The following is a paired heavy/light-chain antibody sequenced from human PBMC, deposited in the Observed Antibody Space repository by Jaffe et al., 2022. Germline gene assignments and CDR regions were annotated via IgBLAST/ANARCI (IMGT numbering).Heavy chain of an antibody. J-gene: IGHJ4*02. CDR1: GFTFSSYS. CDR3: ARGGFLGYCSSTSCYGSTY. CDR2: ISSSSSYI. Sequence: EVQLVESGGGLVKPGGSLRLSCAASGFTFSSYSMNWVRQAPGKGLEWVSSISSSSSYIYYADSVKGRFTISRDNAKNSLYLQMNSLRAEDTAVYYCARGGFLGYCSSTSCYGSTYWGQGTLVTVSS. V-gene: IGHV3-21*01. D-gene: IGHD2-2*01.
Light chain of an antibody. J-gene: IGKJ1*01. CDR1: QSLLHSNGYNY. CDR3: MQALQILWT. CDR2: LGS. Sequence: DIVMTQSPLSLPVTPGEPASISCRSSQSLLHSNGYNYLDWYLQKPGQSPQLLIYLGSNRASGVPDRFSGSGSGTDFTLKISRVEAEDVGVYYCMQALQILWTFGQGTKVEIK. V-gene: IGKV2-28*01.